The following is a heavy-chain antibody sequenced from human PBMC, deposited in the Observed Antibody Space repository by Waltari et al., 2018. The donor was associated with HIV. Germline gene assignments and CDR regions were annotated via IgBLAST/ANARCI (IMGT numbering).Heavy chain of an antibody. V-gene: IGHV3-30-3*01. CDR3: ARDTHYGMDV. CDR1: GFTFSSYA. Sequence: QVQLVESGGGVVQPGKSLRLPCAASGFTFSSYAMHGVRQAPGKGLEWVAVISYDGSNKYSAYSVKGRFTISRDNSKNTLYLQMNSLRAEDTAMYYCARDTHYGMDVWGQGTTVTVSS. J-gene: IGHJ6*02. CDR2: ISYDGSNK.